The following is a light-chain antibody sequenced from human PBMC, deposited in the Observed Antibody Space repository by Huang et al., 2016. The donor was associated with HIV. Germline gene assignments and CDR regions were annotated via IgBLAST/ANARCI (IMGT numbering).Light chain of an antibody. V-gene: IGKV3-15*01. CDR1: QNIGDN. CDR3: QQFNNWPPRFT. J-gene: IGKJ3*01. Sequence: EIVMTQSPATLSVSPGERATLSCRASQNIGDNLTWYQHKPGQAPRLLIYGASTRATDIPPRFSGSGSGTEFTLTISGLESEDFAVYYCQQFNNWPPRFTFGPGTTVDVK. CDR2: GAS.